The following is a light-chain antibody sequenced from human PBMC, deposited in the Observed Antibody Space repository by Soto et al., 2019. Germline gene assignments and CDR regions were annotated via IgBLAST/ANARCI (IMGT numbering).Light chain of an antibody. CDR1: QSVSSY. CDR3: QQRSNWPPGYT. J-gene: IGKJ2*01. Sequence: EIVLTQSPATLSLSPGERATLSCRASQSVSSYLAWYQQKPGQAPRLLIYDASNRATGIPARFSGSVSGTDFTLTISRLEPEDFAVYHCQQRSNWPPGYTFGQGTKLEIK. V-gene: IGKV3-11*01. CDR2: DAS.